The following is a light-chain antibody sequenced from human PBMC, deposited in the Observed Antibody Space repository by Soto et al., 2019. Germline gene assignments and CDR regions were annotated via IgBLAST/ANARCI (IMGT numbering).Light chain of an antibody. CDR2: GAS. J-gene: IGKJ1*01. Sequence: EIVITQSPATLSVSPGERAILSCRASQSISIIFLAWYQQKPGQAPRLVFYGASGRETGIPDRFSGSGSGTDFTLTISSLQPEDVATYYCQKYNSATRTFGQGTKVDIK. CDR3: QKYNSATRT. V-gene: IGKV3-15*01. CDR1: QSISIIF.